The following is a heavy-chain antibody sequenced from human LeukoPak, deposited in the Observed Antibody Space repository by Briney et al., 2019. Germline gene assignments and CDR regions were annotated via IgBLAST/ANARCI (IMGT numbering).Heavy chain of an antibody. CDR3: ARLLIGNDFDY. J-gene: IGHJ4*02. CDR2: ISAYNGNT. CDR1: GYTFTSYG. Sequence: ASVKVSCKASGYTFTSYGISWVRQAPGQGLEWMGWISAYNGNTNYAQKLQGRVTMTTDTSTSTACMELRSLRSDDTAVYYCARLLIGNDFDYWGQGTLVTVSS. V-gene: IGHV1-18*01. D-gene: IGHD2-21*01.